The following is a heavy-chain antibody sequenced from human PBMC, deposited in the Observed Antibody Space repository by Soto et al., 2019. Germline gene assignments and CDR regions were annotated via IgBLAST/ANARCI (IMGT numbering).Heavy chain of an antibody. V-gene: IGHV1-18*01. J-gene: IGHJ5*02. Sequence: QVKLVQSGAEVKKPGASVKVSCKASGYTFTSYGISWVRQAPGQGLEWMGWVSAYNGNTNYAQKLQGRVTMTTDTTTSTADMELRSLRSVDTAVYYCARISGYSSYNWFDPWGQGTLVTVSS. D-gene: IGHD6-19*01. CDR2: VSAYNGNT. CDR1: GYTFTSYG. CDR3: ARISGYSSYNWFDP.